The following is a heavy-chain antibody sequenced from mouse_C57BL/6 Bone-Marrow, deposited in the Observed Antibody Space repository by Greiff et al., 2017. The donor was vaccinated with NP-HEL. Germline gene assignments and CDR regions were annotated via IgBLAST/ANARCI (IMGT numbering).Heavy chain of an antibody. Sequence: VQLQQSGAELVRPGASVKLSCTASGFNINDDYMHWVKQRPEQGLEWIGWIDPANGDPAYASKFQGKATITADTSSTTAYLQLSSLTSEDTAVYYCTTGGYWGQGTTLTVSS. CDR1: GFNINDDY. V-gene: IGHV14-4*01. J-gene: IGHJ2*01. CDR2: IDPANGDP. CDR3: TTGGY.